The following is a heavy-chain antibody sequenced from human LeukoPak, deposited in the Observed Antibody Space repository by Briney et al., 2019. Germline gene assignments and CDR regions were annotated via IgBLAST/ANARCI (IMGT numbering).Heavy chain of an antibody. CDR1: GFTVSSNY. CDR2: IYSGGST. CDR3: AKVLLWFGELQYYFDY. V-gene: IGHV3-53*01. Sequence: PGGSLRLSCAASGFTVSSNYMSWVRQAPGKGLEWVSVIYSGGSTYYADSVKGRFTMSRDNSKNTLYLQMNSLRAEDTAVYYCAKVLLWFGELQYYFDYWGQGTLVTVSS. D-gene: IGHD3-10*01. J-gene: IGHJ4*02.